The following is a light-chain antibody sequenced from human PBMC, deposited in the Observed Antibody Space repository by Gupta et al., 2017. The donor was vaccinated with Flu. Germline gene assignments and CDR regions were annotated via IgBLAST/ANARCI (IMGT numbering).Light chain of an antibody. J-gene: IGLJ3*02. V-gene: IGLV6-57*01. CDR2: EDH. Sequence: TISCTRSSGSIASNYVQWSHQRPGSSPTTVIYEDHQSPSGVPDRFSGSIDSSSNSASLTISGLQTEDEADYYCQSYDSNNGGVVFGGGTKLTVL. CDR3: QSYDSNNGGVV. CDR1: SGSIASNY.